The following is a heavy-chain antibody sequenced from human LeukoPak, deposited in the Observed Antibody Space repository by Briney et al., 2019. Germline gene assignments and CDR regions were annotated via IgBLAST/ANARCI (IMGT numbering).Heavy chain of an antibody. CDR3: ARDLIRSNDAFDI. CDR1: GGSISSGDYY. CDR2: IYYSGST. Sequence: SETLSPTCTVSGGSISSGDYYWSWIRQPPGKGLEWIVYIYYSGSTYYNPSLKSLVTISVDTSKNQFSLKLSSVTAADTAVYYCARDLIRSNDAFDIWGQGTMVTVSS. J-gene: IGHJ3*02. D-gene: IGHD3-3*02. V-gene: IGHV4-30-4*01.